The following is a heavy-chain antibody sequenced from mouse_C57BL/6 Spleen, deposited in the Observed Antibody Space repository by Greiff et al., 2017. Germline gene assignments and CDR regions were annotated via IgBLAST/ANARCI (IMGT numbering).Heavy chain of an antibody. CDR2: ISYDGSN. J-gene: IGHJ2*01. V-gene: IGHV3-6*01. D-gene: IGHD2-4*01. CDR1: GYSITSGYY. CDR3: AREGDYDDFDY. Sequence: EVQLQESGPGLVKPSQSLSLTCSVTGYSITSGYYWNWIRQFPGNKLEWMGYISYDGSNNYNPSLKNRISITRDTSKNQFFLKLNSVTTEDTATYYCAREGDYDDFDYWGQGTTLTVSS.